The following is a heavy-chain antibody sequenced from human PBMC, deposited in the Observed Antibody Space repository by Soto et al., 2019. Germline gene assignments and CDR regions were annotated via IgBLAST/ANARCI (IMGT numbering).Heavy chain of an antibody. V-gene: IGHV3-48*03. Sequence: GGSLRLSWVASGFTFSEYGSNWGRQGPGKGVGGVSYISSSGSAVYYADSVKGRFTISRDNAKNSVFLHVNSLRAEDASVYYCARFKSYTSAWSYWGQGTLVTVSS. J-gene: IGHJ4*02. CDR2: ISSSGSAV. D-gene: IGHD6-13*01. CDR1: GFTFSEYG. CDR3: ARFKSYTSAWSY.